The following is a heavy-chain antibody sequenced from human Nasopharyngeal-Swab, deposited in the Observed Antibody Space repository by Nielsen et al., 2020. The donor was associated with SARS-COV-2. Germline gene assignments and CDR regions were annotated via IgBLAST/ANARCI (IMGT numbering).Heavy chain of an antibody. V-gene: IGHV3-11*05. D-gene: IGHD3-10*01. J-gene: IGHJ6*02. CDR1: GFTFSDYY. CDR3: ARAPVTIEVHYYYGLDV. Sequence: SLTLSCAASGFTFSDYYISWIRQAPGNGPEWVSSITVRTSHTKYADSAKGRFTISRDDARNSLYLQMNNLRVEDTAVYYCARAPVTIEVHYYYGLDVWGQGTTVTVSS. CDR2: ITVRTSHT.